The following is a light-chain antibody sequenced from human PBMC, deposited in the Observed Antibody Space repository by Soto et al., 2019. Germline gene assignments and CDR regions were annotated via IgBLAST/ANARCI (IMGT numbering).Light chain of an antibody. Sequence: IQLTQSPSSLSASVGDRVTITCRASQGISSYLAWYQQKPGKAPKILIYAASTLQSGVPSMFSGSGSGTDFTLTISSLQPEDFATYYCQQLNSYPPFTFGPGTKVDIK. CDR3: QQLNSYPPFT. V-gene: IGKV1-9*01. CDR1: QGISSY. CDR2: AAS. J-gene: IGKJ3*01.